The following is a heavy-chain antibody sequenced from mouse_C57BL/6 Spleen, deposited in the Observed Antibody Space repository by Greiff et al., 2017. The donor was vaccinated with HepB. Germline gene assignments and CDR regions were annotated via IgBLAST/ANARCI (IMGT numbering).Heavy chain of an antibody. Sequence: QVQLQQPGAELVRPGSSVKLSCKASGYTFTSYWMDWVKQRPGQGLEWIGNIYPSDSETHYNQKFKDKATLTVDKSSSTAYMQLSSLTSEDSAVYYCARPPHYGSSFYYAMDYGGQGTSVTVSS. CDR2: IYPSDSET. CDR3: ARPPHYGSSFYYAMDY. V-gene: IGHV1-61*01. J-gene: IGHJ4*01. D-gene: IGHD1-1*01. CDR1: GYTFTSYW.